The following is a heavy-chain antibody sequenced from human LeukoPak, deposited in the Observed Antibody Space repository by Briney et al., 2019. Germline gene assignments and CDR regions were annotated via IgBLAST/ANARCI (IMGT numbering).Heavy chain of an antibody. CDR2: ISAYSGNT. CDR1: GYTFTNYG. V-gene: IGHV1-18*01. D-gene: IGHD3-22*01. J-gene: IGHJ3*02. CDR3: ARATISGYYYSPAFDI. Sequence: ASVKVSCKASGYTFTNYGISWVRRAPGQGLQWMGWISAYSGNTNYAQKLQTRVIMTTDTSTSTAYMELRSLRSDDTAVYYCARATISGYYYSPAFDIWGQGTILTVSS.